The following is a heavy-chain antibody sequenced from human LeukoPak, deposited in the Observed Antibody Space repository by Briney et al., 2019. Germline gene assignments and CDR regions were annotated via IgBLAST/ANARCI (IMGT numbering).Heavy chain of an antibody. J-gene: IGHJ6*02. V-gene: IGHV3-66*01. CDR1: GSTVSSNY. Sequence: GGSLRLSCAASGSTVSSNYMSWVRQAPGKGLEWVSVIYSGGSTYYADSVKGRFTISRDNSKNTLYLQMNSLRAEDTAVYYCARDYPIYYYYGMDVWGQGTTVTVSS. CDR2: IYSGGST. CDR3: ARDYPIYYYYGMDV.